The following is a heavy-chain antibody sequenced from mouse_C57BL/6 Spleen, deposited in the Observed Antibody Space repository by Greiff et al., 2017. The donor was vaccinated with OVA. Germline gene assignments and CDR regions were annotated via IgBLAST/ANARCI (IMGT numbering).Heavy chain of an antibody. Sequence: VQLQQSGPELVKPGASVKISCKASGYAFSSSWMNWVKQRPGKGLEWIGRIYPGDGDTNYNGKFKGKATLTADKSSSTAYMQLSSLTSEDSAVYFCARDDYEGYAMDYWGQGTSVTVSS. CDR1: GYAFSSSW. CDR2: IYPGDGDT. J-gene: IGHJ4*01. D-gene: IGHD2-4*01. V-gene: IGHV1-82*01. CDR3: ARDDYEGYAMDY.